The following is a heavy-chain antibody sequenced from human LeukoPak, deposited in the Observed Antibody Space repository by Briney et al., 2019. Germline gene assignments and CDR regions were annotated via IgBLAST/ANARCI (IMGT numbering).Heavy chain of an antibody. J-gene: IGHJ4*02. CDR3: ARGGVDYGDYDM. Sequence: TSETLSLTCTVSGGSISSYYWSWIRQPPGKGLEWIGYIYYSGSTNYNPSFKSRVTISVDTSKNQFSLKLGSVTAADTAVYYCARGGVDYGDYDMWGQGTLVTVSS. D-gene: IGHD4-17*01. CDR2: IYYSGST. CDR1: GGSISSYY. V-gene: IGHV4-59*01.